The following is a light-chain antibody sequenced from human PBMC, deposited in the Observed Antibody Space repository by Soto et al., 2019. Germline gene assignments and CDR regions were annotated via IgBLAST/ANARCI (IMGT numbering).Light chain of an antibody. Sequence: EIVMTQSPSTLSLSPGERATLSCRASESVSSKLVWYQKKPGQAPRLLIHDASTRATGIPARFSGSGSGTQFTLTISRLQSEDSAVYFCQQNNRWPHITFGQGTRLEIK. CDR1: ESVSSK. CDR2: DAS. J-gene: IGKJ5*01. V-gene: IGKV3-15*01. CDR3: QQNNRWPHIT.